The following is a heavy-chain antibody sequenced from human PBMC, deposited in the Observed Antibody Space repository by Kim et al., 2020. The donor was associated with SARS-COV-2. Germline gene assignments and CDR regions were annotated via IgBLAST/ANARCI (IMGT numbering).Heavy chain of an antibody. J-gene: IGHJ6*02. CDR3: ARAGSDSISMDV. V-gene: IGHV1-2*02. Sequence: NYAQRFQGRVTMTRNTSISTAYMELSRLRSDDTAVYYCARAGSDSISMDVWGQGTTVTVSS. D-gene: IGHD3-3*01.